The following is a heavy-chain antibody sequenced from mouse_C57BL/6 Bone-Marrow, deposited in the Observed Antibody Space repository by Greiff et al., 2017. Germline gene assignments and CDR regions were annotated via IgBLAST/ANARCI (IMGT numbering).Heavy chain of an antibody. CDR2: IDPSDSYT. CDR1: GYTFTSYW. V-gene: IGHV1-59*01. CDR3: SYYDSGLGYAMYY. Sequence: QVQLQQPGAELVRPGTSVKLSCKASGYTFTSYWMHWVKQRPGQGLEWIGVIDPSDSYTNYNQKFKGKATLTVDTSSRTAYMQLSSLTSADSAVYYCSYYDSGLGYAMYYWGQGTSVTVSS. D-gene: IGHD1-1*01. J-gene: IGHJ4*01.